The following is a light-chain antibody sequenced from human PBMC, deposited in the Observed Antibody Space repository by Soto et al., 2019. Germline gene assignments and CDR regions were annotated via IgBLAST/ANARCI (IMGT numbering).Light chain of an antibody. CDR3: SSYTSSSIRV. J-gene: IGLJ1*01. Sequence: SALTQPASVSGSPGQSITISCTGTSSDVGGYNYVSWYQQHPGKAPKLMIYDVSNRPSGVSNRFSGSKSGNTASLSISGLQAEDEADYYCSSYTSSSIRVFGPVTKVTV. V-gene: IGLV2-14*01. CDR1: SSDVGGYNY. CDR2: DVS.